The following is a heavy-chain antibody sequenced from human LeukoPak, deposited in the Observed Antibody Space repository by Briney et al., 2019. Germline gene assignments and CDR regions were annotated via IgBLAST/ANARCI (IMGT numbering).Heavy chain of an antibody. Sequence: GGSLRLSCAASGFTFDDYAMHWVRHAPGKGLEWVSGISWNSGSIGYADSVKGRFTISRDNAKNSLYLQMNSLRAEDTALYYCAKGGLLWFGDIWGQGTMVTVSS. J-gene: IGHJ3*02. V-gene: IGHV3-9*01. CDR3: AKGGLLWFGDI. CDR2: ISWNSGSI. CDR1: GFTFDDYA. D-gene: IGHD3-10*01.